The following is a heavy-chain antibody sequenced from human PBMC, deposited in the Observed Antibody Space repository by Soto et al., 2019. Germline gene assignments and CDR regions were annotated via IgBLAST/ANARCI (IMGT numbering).Heavy chain of an antibody. J-gene: IGHJ4*02. D-gene: IGHD1-26*01. V-gene: IGHV3-72*01. CDR2: TRNKANTYTT. Sequence: EVQLVESGGGLVQPGGSLRLSCAAYGFIFSDHYMDWVRQPPGKGLEWVGRTRNKANTYTTEYAASVKGRFTMSRDDSKNSLYLQMNSLKTEDTAVYYCARDLSGSDIVYWGQGTLVTVSS. CDR1: GFIFSDHY. CDR3: ARDLSGSDIVY.